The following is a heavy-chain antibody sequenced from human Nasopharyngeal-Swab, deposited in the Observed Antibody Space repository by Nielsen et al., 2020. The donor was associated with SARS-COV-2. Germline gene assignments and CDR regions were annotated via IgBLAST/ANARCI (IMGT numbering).Heavy chain of an antibody. J-gene: IGHJ6*02. CDR1: GYNFASYW. CDR2: IYPGDSDT. Sequence: KVSCKASGYNFASYWIGWVRQMPGRGLEWMGIIYPGDSDTRYSPSFQGQVTISVDKSINTAFLHSSSLKASDIATYYCARSGTYYGMGVWGQGTTVIVSS. V-gene: IGHV5-51*01. CDR3: ARSGTYYGMGV. D-gene: IGHD1-26*01.